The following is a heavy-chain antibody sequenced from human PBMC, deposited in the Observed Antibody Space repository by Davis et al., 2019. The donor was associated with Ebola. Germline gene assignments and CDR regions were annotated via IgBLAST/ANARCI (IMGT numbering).Heavy chain of an antibody. J-gene: IGHJ4*02. CDR1: GFTFSSYG. Sequence: GESLKISCAASGFTFSSYGMHWVRQAPGKGLEWVAVIWYDGSNKCYADSVKGRFTISRDNAKNSLYLQMNSLRAEDTAVYYCARDRWNGDYLFDYWGQGTLVTVSS. D-gene: IGHD4-17*01. V-gene: IGHV3-33*01. CDR3: ARDRWNGDYLFDY. CDR2: IWYDGSNK.